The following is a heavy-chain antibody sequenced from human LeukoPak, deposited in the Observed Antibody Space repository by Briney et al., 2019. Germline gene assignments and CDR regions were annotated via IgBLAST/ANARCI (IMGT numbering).Heavy chain of an antibody. CDR3: ARIPRPRRSGDSRTDWFDP. CDR1: VYTLTRYD. CDR2: VNPHRGNT. D-gene: IGHD2-15*01. V-gene: IGHV1-8*01. J-gene: IGHJ5*02. Sequence: ASVKVSCKASVYTLTRYDINCVRQATGQGLEWRGWVNPHRGNTGYAQKFQGRVTMTRNTSISTAYMELSSMRSEGTAVYYCARIPRPRRSGDSRTDWFDPWGQGTLVTVSS.